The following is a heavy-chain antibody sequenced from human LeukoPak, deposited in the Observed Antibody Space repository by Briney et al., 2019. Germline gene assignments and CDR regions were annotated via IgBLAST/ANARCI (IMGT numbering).Heavy chain of an antibody. J-gene: IGHJ5*02. V-gene: IGHV4-59*01. CDR3: ARESSYFDP. Sequence: PSETLSLTCTVSGGSISNYYWSWIRQPPGKGLEWIGYSYYSGSTNYNPSLKSRVTISVDTSKNQFSLKLNSVTAADTAVYYCARESSYFDPWGQGTVVTVSS. CDR2: SYYSGST. CDR1: GGSISNYY. D-gene: IGHD6-6*01.